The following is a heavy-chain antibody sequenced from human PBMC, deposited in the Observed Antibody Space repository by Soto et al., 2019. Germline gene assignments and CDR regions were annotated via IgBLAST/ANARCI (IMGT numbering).Heavy chain of an antibody. CDR1: GFTFSSYG. J-gene: IGHJ6*02. CDR2: ISYDGSNK. CDR3: AKQQLDYYYGMDV. Sequence: TLRLSCAASGFTFSSYGMHWVRQAPGKGLEWVAVISYDGSNKYYADSVKGRFTISRDNSKNTLYLQMNSLRAEDTAVYYCAKQQLDYYYGMDVWGQGTTVTVSS. V-gene: IGHV3-30*18. D-gene: IGHD6-13*01.